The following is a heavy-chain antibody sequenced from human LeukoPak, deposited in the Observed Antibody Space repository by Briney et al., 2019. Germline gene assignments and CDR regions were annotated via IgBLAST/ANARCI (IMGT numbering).Heavy chain of an antibody. CDR3: AIVGHSSGLFDY. CDR1: GGTFSSYA. CDR2: IIPIFGIA. Sequence: ASVKVSCKASGGTFSSYAISWVRQAPGQGLEWMGRIIPIFGIANYAQKFQGRVTITADKSTSTAYMELSSLRSEDTAVYYCAIVGHSSGLFDYWGQGTPVTVSS. J-gene: IGHJ4*02. D-gene: IGHD6-19*01. V-gene: IGHV1-69*04.